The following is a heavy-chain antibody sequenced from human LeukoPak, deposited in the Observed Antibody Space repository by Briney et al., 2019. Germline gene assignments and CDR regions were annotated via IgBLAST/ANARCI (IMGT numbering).Heavy chain of an antibody. D-gene: IGHD1-1*01. CDR2: TFHSGST. CDR3: ARAKPYWNPPGF. J-gene: IGHJ4*02. Sequence: PSETLSLTRTVSGDSISSNFWSWIRQPPGKGLEWIGYTFHSGSTSYTPSLKSRVTILQDTSKSQFSLHLNSVTAADTAVYYCARAKPYWNPPGFWGQGMLVTVSS. CDR1: GDSISSNF. V-gene: IGHV4-59*08.